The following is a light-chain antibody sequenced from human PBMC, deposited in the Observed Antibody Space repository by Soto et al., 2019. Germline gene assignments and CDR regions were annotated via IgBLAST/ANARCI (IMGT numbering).Light chain of an antibody. CDR1: QSVSSXX. Sequence: EIVLTQSPGTLSLSPGERATLSCRASQSVSSXXLAWYQQKPGQAPRPLIYGASSRATGIPDRFSGSGAGTDFTLTISRLEPEDFAVYYCQQYGSSPWTFGQGTKVEIK. J-gene: IGKJ1*01. V-gene: IGKV3-20*01. CDR2: GAS. CDR3: QQYGSSPWT.